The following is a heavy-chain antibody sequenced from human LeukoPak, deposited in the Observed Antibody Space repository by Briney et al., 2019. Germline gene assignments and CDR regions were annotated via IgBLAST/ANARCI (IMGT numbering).Heavy chain of an antibody. Sequence: GGSLRLSCAASGFTFSSYGMHWVRQAPGKGLEWVAFIRYDGSNKYYADSVKGRFTISRDNSKNTLYLQMNSLRAEDTAVYYCAKVFGVALVGDAFDIWGQGTMVTVSS. CDR2: IRYDGSNK. CDR1: GFTFSSYG. J-gene: IGHJ3*02. D-gene: IGHD3-3*01. V-gene: IGHV3-30*02. CDR3: AKVFGVALVGDAFDI.